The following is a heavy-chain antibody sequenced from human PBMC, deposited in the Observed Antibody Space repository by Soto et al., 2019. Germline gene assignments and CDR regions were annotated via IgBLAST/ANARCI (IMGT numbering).Heavy chain of an antibody. D-gene: IGHD6-13*01. CDR2: ISGSGGST. Sequence: EVQLLESGGGLVQPGGSLRLSCAASGFTFSSYAMSWVRQAPGKGLEWVSAISGSGGSTFYADSVKGRFTISRDNSKNPRYLQMNSLRAEDTAVYYCAKIPNTSSWYLDAFDIWGQGTMVTVSS. J-gene: IGHJ3*02. V-gene: IGHV3-23*01. CDR3: AKIPNTSSWYLDAFDI. CDR1: GFTFSSYA.